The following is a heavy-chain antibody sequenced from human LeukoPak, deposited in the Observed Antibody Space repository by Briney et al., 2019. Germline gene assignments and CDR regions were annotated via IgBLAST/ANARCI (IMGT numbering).Heavy chain of an antibody. CDR1: GFTFSSYW. V-gene: IGHV3-74*01. CDR2: INTDGSST. CDR3: ARVSSSSWWALDY. Sequence: GGSLRLSCAASGFTFSSYWMHWVRQAPGKGLVWVTRINTDGSSTSYADSVKGRFTISRDNAKNTLYLQMNSLRAEDTAVYYCARVSSSSWWALDYWGQGTLVTVSS. J-gene: IGHJ4*02. D-gene: IGHD6-13*01.